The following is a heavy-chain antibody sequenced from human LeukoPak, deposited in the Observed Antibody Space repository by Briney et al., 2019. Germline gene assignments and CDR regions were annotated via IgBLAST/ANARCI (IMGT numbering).Heavy chain of an antibody. CDR3: ARHRYPGSSDYFDC. D-gene: IGHD6-6*01. J-gene: IGHJ4*02. V-gene: IGHV4-38-2*01. CDR1: GYSISSGYY. CDR2: ISQSGST. Sequence: SETLSLTCAVSGYSISSGYYWGWIRQPPGKGLEWIGSISQSGSTYYNPSLKSRVTISVDTSKNQVSLKLNSVTATDTAVYYCARHRYPGSSDYFDCWGQGTQVTVSS.